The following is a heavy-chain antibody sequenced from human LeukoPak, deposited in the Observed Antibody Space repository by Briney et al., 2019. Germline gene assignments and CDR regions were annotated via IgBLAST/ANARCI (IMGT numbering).Heavy chain of an antibody. CDR3: ARDLAVAGINYFDY. Sequence: ASVKVSCKASGGTFSSYAISWVRQAPGQGLEWMGGIIPIFGTANYAQKFQGRVTITADESASTAYMELSSLRSEDTAVYYCARDLAVAGINYFDYWGQGTLVTVSS. CDR2: IIPIFGTA. CDR1: GGTFSSYA. J-gene: IGHJ4*02. D-gene: IGHD6-19*01. V-gene: IGHV1-69*01.